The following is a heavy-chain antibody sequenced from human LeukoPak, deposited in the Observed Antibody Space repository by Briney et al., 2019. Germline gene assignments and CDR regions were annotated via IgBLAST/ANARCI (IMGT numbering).Heavy chain of an antibody. D-gene: IGHD1-26*01. CDR1: GFTVSSNS. CDR2: IYSDNT. V-gene: IGHV3-53*01. Sequence: PGGSLRLSCTVSGFTVSSNSMSWVRQAPGKGLEWVSFIYSDNTHYSDSVKGRFTISRDNSKNTLYLQMNSLRAEDTAVYYCARMGATYSVLDYWGQGTLVTVSS. J-gene: IGHJ4*02. CDR3: ARMGATYSVLDY.